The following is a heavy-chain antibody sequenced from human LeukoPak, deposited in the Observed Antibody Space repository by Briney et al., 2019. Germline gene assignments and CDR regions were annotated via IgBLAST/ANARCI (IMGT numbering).Heavy chain of an antibody. CDR3: AKDLDDFWRGYEVAFDI. Sequence: GGSLRLSCVVSGFTFSSYAMSWVRQAPGKGLEWVSAISGSADSKYYADSVKGRFTISRDNSKNMLYLQMNSLRAEDTAVYYCAKDLDDFWRGYEVAFDIWGQGAMVTVSS. CDR2: ISGSADSK. CDR1: GFTFSSYA. D-gene: IGHD3-3*01. V-gene: IGHV3-23*01. J-gene: IGHJ3*02.